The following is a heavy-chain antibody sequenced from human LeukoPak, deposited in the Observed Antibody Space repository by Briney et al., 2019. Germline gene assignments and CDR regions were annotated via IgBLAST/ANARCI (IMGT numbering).Heavy chain of an antibody. CDR1: GYTFTNYD. J-gene: IGHJ6*02. CDR3: AREVLLWFGELIDGMDV. V-gene: IGHV1-8*02. CDR2: INPKSGRT. D-gene: IGHD3-10*01. Sequence: ASVKVSCKTSGYTFTNYDINWVRQATGQGLEWMGWINPKSGRTGYAQKLQGRVTMTTDTSTSTAYMELRSLRSDDTAVYYCAREVLLWFGELIDGMDVWGQGTTVTVSS.